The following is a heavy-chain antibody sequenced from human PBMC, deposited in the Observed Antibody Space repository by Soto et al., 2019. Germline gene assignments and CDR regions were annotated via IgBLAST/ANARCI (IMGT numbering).Heavy chain of an antibody. J-gene: IGHJ6*02. CDR1: GVSFSSYS. CDR3: KSEDYGYGMDG. Sequence: GGSLRLSCEASGVSFSSYSIHWVRQAPGKGLEWVSIITYDGGNKYYADSVKGRFTISRDNSEKKVFLEMNSLRVEDTAVYYCKSEDYGYGMDGWGQGTKVTVYS. D-gene: IGHD3-10*01. CDR2: ITYDGGNK. V-gene: IGHV3-30*03.